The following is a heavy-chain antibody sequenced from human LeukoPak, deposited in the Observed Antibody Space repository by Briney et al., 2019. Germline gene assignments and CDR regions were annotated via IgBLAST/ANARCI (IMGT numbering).Heavy chain of an antibody. V-gene: IGHV3-7*01. Sequence: GGSLRLSCAASGFTFNTYWMTWVRQAPGKGLHWVANIKHDGSEKNYVDSVKGRFTISRDNAKKSLYLQMSSLRGEDTAVYYCATQASYDFWSGLYYFDNWGQGTLVGVSS. J-gene: IGHJ4*02. CDR3: ATQASYDFWSGLYYFDN. CDR2: IKHDGSEK. CDR1: GFTFNTYW. D-gene: IGHD3-3*01.